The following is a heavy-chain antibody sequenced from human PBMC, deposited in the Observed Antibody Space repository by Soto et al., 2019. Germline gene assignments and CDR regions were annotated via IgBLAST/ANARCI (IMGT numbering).Heavy chain of an antibody. CDR1: GGSISRYY. J-gene: IGHJ2*01. D-gene: IGHD5-12*01. CDR2: LYNTGST. Sequence: SETLSLTCTVSGGSISRYYWSWIRQPPGKGLEWIGYLYNTGSTIYNPSLKSRVTISVDTSKNQFSLKLNSVTAADTAVYYCARGNHRWLQLWYFDLWGRGTLVTVS. V-gene: IGHV4-59*01. CDR3: ARGNHRWLQLWYFDL.